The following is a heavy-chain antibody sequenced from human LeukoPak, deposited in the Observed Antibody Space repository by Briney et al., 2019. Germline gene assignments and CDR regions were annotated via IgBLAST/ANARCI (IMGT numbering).Heavy chain of an antibody. Sequence: GGSLSLFCAASGFTFSIYSMNWVRQARGKGLGWVSSISSSSSYIYYADSVKGRFTISRDNAKNSLYLKMNSLRAEDTAVYYCARVSVTHYYYYYGMDVWGQGTTVTVSS. D-gene: IGHD4-17*01. CDR2: ISSSSSYI. V-gene: IGHV3-21*01. CDR3: ARVSVTHYYYYYGMDV. J-gene: IGHJ6*02. CDR1: GFTFSIYS.